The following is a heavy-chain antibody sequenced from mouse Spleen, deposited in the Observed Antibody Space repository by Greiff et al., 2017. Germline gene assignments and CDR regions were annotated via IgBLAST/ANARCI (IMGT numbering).Heavy chain of an antibody. J-gene: IGHJ2*01. CDR3: ARDLLGYFDY. CDR2: ISNSGGST. D-gene: IGHD2-1*01. CDR1: GFTFSSYY. Sequence: EVQRVESGGGLVKPGGSLKLSCAASGFTFSSYYMSWVRQTPEKRLEWVATISNSGGSTYYPDSVKDRFTISRDNAKNTLYLQMSSLNSEDTAVYYCARDLLGYFDYWGQGTTLTVSS. V-gene: IGHV5-12-1*01.